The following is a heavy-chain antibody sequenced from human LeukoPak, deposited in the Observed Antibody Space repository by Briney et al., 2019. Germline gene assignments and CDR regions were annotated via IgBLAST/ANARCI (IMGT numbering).Heavy chain of an antibody. CDR3: ARTNVLLWFGNAYYFDY. CDR2: IYYSGST. D-gene: IGHD3-10*01. CDR1: GYSISSGYY. J-gene: IGHJ4*02. V-gene: IGHV4-38-2*02. Sequence: SETLSLTCTVSGYSISSGYYWGWIRQPPGKGLEWIGYIYYSGSTNYNPSLKSRVTISVDTSKNQFSLKLSSVTAADTAVYYCARTNVLLWFGNAYYFDYWGQGTLVTVSS.